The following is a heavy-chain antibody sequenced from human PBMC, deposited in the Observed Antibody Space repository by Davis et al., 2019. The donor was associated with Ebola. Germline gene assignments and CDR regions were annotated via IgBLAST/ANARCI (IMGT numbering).Heavy chain of an antibody. CDR1: GHTFTSYG. Sequence: ASVKVSCKASGHTFTSYGISWVRQAPAPGRERMGCSSAYNGNTNYAEHFQGRVTITADKSTSTAYMALSSLRSEETAVYYCARARGGSSQTTHYYYYGMDVWGQGTTVTVSS. J-gene: IGHJ6*02. D-gene: IGHD1/OR15-1a*01. CDR3: ARARGGSSQTTHYYYYGMDV. CDR2: SSAYNGNT. V-gene: IGHV1-18*01.